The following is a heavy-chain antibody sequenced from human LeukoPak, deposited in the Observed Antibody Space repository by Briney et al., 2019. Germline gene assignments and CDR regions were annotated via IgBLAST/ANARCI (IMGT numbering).Heavy chain of an antibody. D-gene: IGHD2-15*01. CDR1: GFTVSSNY. CDR3: ARGVRSGDSDY. Sequence: GGSLRLSCAASGFTVSSNYMSWVRQAPGKGLEWVSVIYSGGSTYYADSVKGRFTISRDNSKNTLYLQMSSLRAEDTAVYYCARGVRSGDSDYWGQGTLVTVSS. J-gene: IGHJ4*02. V-gene: IGHV3-66*01. CDR2: IYSGGST.